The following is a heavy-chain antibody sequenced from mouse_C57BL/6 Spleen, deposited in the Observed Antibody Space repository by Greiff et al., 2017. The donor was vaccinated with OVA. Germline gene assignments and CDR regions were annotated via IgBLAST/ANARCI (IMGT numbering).Heavy chain of an antibody. CDR3: TRSYYGSSPYAMDY. CDR2: ISSGGDYI. V-gene: IGHV5-9-1*02. CDR1: GFTFSSYA. Sequence: EVKLQESGEGLVKPGGSLKLSCAASGFTFSSYAMSWVRQTPEKRLEWVAYISSGGDYIYYADTVKGRFTISRDNAWNTLYLQMSSLKSEDTAMYYCTRSYYGSSPYAMDYWGQGTSVTVSS. D-gene: IGHD1-1*01. J-gene: IGHJ4*01.